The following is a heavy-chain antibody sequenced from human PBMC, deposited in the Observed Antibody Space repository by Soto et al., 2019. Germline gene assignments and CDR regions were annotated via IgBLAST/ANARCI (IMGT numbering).Heavy chain of an antibody. CDR3: AGGRGRQQLVMSYYYGMDV. D-gene: IGHD6-13*01. CDR1: GGSFSGYY. J-gene: IGHJ6*02. Sequence: QVQLQQWGAGLLKPSETLSLTCAVSGGSFSGYYWSWIRQPPGKGLEWIGEINPSGSTNYNPSLKSRVTISVDTSKNQFSLNLSSVTAADTAVYYCAGGRGRQQLVMSYYYGMDVWGQGTTVTVSS. V-gene: IGHV4-34*01. CDR2: INPSGST.